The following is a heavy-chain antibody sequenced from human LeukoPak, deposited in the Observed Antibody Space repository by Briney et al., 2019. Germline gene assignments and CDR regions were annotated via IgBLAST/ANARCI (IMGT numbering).Heavy chain of an antibody. V-gene: IGHV3-30*04. CDR3: ARDQGPYSSSTFFDY. D-gene: IGHD6-13*01. J-gene: IGHJ4*02. CDR2: ISYDGSNK. Sequence: PGRSLRLSCAASGYTFISYAMHWVRQAPGKGLEWVAVISYDGSNKYYADSVKGRFTISRDNSKNTLYLQMNSLRAEDTAVYYCARDQGPYSSSTFFDYWGQGTLVTVSS. CDR1: GYTFISYA.